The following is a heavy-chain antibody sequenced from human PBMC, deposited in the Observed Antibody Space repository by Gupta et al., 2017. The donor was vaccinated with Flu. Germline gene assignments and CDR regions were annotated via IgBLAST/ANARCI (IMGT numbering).Heavy chain of an antibody. Sequence: QVQLVQSGAEVKKPGSSVKVSCKAAGGTFSSYASSWVRQDPGQGLEWMGGIIPIFGTANYAKKFQGRVTITADESTSTAYMELSSLRSEDTAVYYCARDSNRGGQWIQFDYWGQGTLVTVSS. CDR3: ARDSNRGGQWIQFDY. CDR2: IIPIFGTA. V-gene: IGHV1-69*01. D-gene: IGHD5-18*01. CDR1: GGTFSSYA. J-gene: IGHJ4*02.